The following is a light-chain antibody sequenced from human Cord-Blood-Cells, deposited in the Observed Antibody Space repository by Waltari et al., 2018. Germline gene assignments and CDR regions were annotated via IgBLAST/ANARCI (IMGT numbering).Light chain of an antibody. CDR3: QQSYSTSWT. J-gene: IGKJ1*01. CDR2: AAS. CDR1: QSISSY. V-gene: IGKV1-39*01. Sequence: DIQMTQSPSSLSASVGDRVTITCRASQSISSYLNWYQQKPGKAPKLLIYAASSLQSGVPARFSGSGAGTDFTLTISSLQPEDFATYDCQQSYSTSWTFGQGTKVENK.